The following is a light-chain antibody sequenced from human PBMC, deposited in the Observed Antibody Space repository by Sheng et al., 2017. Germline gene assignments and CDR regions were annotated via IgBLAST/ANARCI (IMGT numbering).Light chain of an antibody. CDR2: DAS. CDR1: QNLGTY. V-gene: IGKV3-11*01. CDR3: QQRSHWLFT. J-gene: IGKJ3*01. Sequence: DILLTQSPAIVSLSPGERVTVSCRASQNLGTYLAWYQQKPGQAPRLLIYDASKRATDIPARFSGSGSGTDFTLTISGLEPEDSAMYYCQQRSHWLFTFGRGTKVEIK.